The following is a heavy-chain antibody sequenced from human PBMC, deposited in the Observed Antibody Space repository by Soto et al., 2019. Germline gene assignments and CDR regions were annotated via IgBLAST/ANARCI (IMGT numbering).Heavy chain of an antibody. Sequence: QVQLVQSGAEVKKPGSSVKVSCKASGGTFSSYAISWVRQAPGQGLEWMGGIIPIFGTANYAQKFQGRVTITADESTSTAYMELSSLRSEDTAVYYCARVVTVVKSFHYWYFDLWRRGTLVTVSS. V-gene: IGHV1-69*12. CDR3: ARVVTVVKSFHYWYFDL. CDR1: GGTFSSYA. CDR2: IIPIFGTA. J-gene: IGHJ2*01. D-gene: IGHD2-15*01.